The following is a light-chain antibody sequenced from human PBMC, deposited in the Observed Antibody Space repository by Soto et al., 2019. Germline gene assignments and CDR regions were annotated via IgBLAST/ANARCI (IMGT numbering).Light chain of an antibody. CDR3: CSYAGSSTFYV. V-gene: IGLV2-23*01. Sequence: QSVLTQAASVYGSPGQSITISCTGTSSDVGSYNLVSWYQQHPGKAPKLMIYEGSKRPSGVSNRFSGSKSGNTASLTISGLQAEDEADYYCCSYAGSSTFYVFGTGTKVTVL. CDR2: EGS. CDR1: SSDVGSYNL. J-gene: IGLJ1*01.